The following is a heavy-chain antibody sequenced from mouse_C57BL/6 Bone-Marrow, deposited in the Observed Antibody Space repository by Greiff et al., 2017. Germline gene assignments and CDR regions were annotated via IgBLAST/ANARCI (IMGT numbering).Heavy chain of an antibody. J-gene: IGHJ3*01. Sequence: QVQLQQSGAELVRPGTSVKVSCKASGYAFTNYLIEWVKQRPGQGLEWIGVINPGSGGTNYNEKFKGKATLTADKSSSTAYMQLSSLTSEDSAVYFCARSGDRVWFASWCQGTLVTVSA. CDR1: GYAFTNYL. V-gene: IGHV1-54*01. D-gene: IGHD2-13*01. CDR3: ARSGDRVWFAS. CDR2: INPGSGGT.